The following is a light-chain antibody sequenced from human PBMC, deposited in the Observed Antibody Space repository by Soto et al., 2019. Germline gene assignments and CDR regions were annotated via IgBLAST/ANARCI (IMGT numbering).Light chain of an antibody. CDR3: QQYGSSPYT. Sequence: EIVFTQSPATLSFSPGERATLSCGASQTVSNRYLAWHQQKPGLAPRLLIYDASSRATGISDRFSGSGSGTDFTLIISRLEPEDFAVYYCQQYGSSPYTFGQGTRLEIK. V-gene: IGKV3D-20*01. J-gene: IGKJ5*01. CDR1: QTVSNRY. CDR2: DAS.